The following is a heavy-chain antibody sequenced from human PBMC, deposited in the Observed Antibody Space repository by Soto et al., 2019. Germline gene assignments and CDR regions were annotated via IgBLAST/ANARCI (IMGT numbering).Heavy chain of an antibody. D-gene: IGHD5-18*01. Sequence: QVQLVESGGGVVQPGRSLRLSCAASGFTFSSYGMHWVRQAPGKGLEWVAVIWYDGSSKYYADAVTGRFTISRDNYKNARYLHMNSLRAEDTAVYYWARDRQDTAMNRYGMDFWGQGTTVTVSS. CDR3: ARDRQDTAMNRYGMDF. V-gene: IGHV3-33*01. CDR1: GFTFSSYG. CDR2: IWYDGSSK. J-gene: IGHJ6*02.